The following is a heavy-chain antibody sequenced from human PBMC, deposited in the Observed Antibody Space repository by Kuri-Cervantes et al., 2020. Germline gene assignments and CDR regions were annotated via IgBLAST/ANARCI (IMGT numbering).Heavy chain of an antibody. CDR3: ARDGGNSYGLSGYYGMDV. Sequence: GGSLRLSCAASGFTFSSYGMHWVRQAPGKGLEWVAVIWYDGSNKYYADSVKGRFTIARDNSKNTLYLQMNSLRAEDTAVYYRARDGGNSYGLSGYYGMDVWGQGTTVTVSS. CDR2: IWYDGSNK. J-gene: IGHJ6*02. V-gene: IGHV3-33*01. CDR1: GFTFSSYG. D-gene: IGHD5-18*01.